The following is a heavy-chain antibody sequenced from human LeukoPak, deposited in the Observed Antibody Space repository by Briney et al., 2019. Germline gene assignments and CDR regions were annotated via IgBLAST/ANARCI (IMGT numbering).Heavy chain of an antibody. V-gene: IGHV4-61*08. J-gene: IGHJ4*02. CDR3: ARTGPASLDS. Sequence: ASETLSLTCTVSGGSISSGDYYWSWIRQPPGKGLEWIGYIYDNGRTNYNPSLKSRVTISVDTSRKQFSLKLCSVTAADTAVYYCARTGPASLDSWGQGTLVTVSS. CDR1: GGSISSGDYY. CDR2: IYDNGRT.